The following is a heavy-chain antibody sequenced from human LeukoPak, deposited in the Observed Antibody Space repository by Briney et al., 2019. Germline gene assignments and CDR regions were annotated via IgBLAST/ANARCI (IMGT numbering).Heavy chain of an antibody. CDR1: GGSISSYY. V-gene: IGHV4-59*01. J-gene: IGHJ2*01. Sequence: PSETLSLTCTVSGGSISSYYWSWIRQPPGKGLEWIGYIYYSGSTNYNPSLKSRVTISVDTSKNQFSLKLSSVTAADTAVYYCARALTGTFYWYFDLWGRGTLVTVSS. CDR3: ARALTGTFYWYFDL. D-gene: IGHD1-7*01. CDR2: IYYSGST.